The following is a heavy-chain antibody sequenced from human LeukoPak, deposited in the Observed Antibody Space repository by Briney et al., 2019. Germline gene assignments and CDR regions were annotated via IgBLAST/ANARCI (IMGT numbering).Heavy chain of an antibody. D-gene: IGHD4-17*01. CDR2: IYSGGST. CDR1: GFTVSSNY. J-gene: IGHJ4*02. V-gene: IGHV3-53*01. CDR3: ARGADDYGDPIDY. Sequence: GGSLRLSCAASGFTVSSNYMSWVRQAPGKGLEWVSVIYSGGSTYYAESVMGRFTISRDNAKNSLYLQMSSLRAEDTAVYYCARGADDYGDPIDYWGQGTLVTVSS.